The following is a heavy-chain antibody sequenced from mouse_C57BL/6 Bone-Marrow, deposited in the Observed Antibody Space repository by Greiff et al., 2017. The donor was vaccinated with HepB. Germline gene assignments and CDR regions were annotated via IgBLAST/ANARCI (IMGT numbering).Heavy chain of an antibody. D-gene: IGHD1-1*01. V-gene: IGHV3-8*01. J-gene: IGHJ1*03. CDR2: ISYSGST. CDR3: ARFHYYYGSSWYFDV. CDR1: GYSITSDY. Sequence: EVKLVESGPGLAKPSQTLSLTCSVTGYSITSDYWNWIRKFPGNKLEYMGYISYSGSTYYNPSLKSRISITRDTSKNQYYLQLNSVTTEDTATYYCARFHYYYGSSWYFDVWGTGTTVTVSS.